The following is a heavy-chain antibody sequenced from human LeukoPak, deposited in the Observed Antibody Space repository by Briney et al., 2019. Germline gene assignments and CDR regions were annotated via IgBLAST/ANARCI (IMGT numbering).Heavy chain of an antibody. CDR1: GFTFSSYG. CDR3: ARDLGYGDYLTCNY. J-gene: IGHJ4*02. Sequence: PGGSLRLSCAASGFTFSSYGMHWVRQAPGKGLEWVAVIWYDGSNKYYADSVKGRFTISRDNSKNTLCLQMNSLRAEDTAVYYCARDLGYGDYLTCNYWGQGTLVTVSS. D-gene: IGHD4-17*01. V-gene: IGHV3-33*01. CDR2: IWYDGSNK.